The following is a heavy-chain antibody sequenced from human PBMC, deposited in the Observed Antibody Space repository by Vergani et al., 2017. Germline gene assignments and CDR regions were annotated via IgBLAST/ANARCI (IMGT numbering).Heavy chain of an antibody. CDR1: GGSVNSDSYF. CDR3: VRHGYRSVIDWFDP. Sequence: QLQLQESGPGLLKPSETLSLTCVVSGGSVNSDSYFWGWIRQAPGKGLEHIASVYYLGNPYYNPSVKSRVSVSVDTSKNQFSLKLSYVTAADTAVYYCVRHGYRSVIDWFDPWSQGTLVTVS. J-gene: IGHJ5*02. CDR2: VYYLGNP. V-gene: IGHV4-39*01. D-gene: IGHD5-24*01.